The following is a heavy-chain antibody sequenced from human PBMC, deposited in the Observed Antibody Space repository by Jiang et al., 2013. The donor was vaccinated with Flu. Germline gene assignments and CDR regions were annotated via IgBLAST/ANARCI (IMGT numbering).Heavy chain of an antibody. CDR3: ARDSDPDY. Sequence: GLVKPSGTLSLTCAVSGGSITRTNWWSWVRQTPGKGLEWIGEIFHSGTTNYNPSLKSRLTISVDNSKNHFPLNLSSVTAADTAVYYCARDSDPDYWGQGTLVTVSS. J-gene: IGHJ4*02. CDR1: GGSITRTNW. CDR2: IFHSGTT. V-gene: IGHV4-4*02.